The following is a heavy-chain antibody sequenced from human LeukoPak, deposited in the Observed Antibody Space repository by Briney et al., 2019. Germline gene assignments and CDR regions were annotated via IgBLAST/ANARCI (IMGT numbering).Heavy chain of an antibody. J-gene: IGHJ6*03. CDR3: AKAGGASFYYYMDV. CDR1: EFTFGNYA. CDR2: ITDSGDRT. D-gene: IGHD1-26*01. V-gene: IGHV3-23*01. Sequence: PGGSLRLSCATTEFTFGNYAMSCVRQASGKGLEWVSTITDSGDRTYYADSVKGRFTISRDNSKNTLYLHLNSLTAGDAAIYSFAKAGGASFYYYMDVWGKGTTVTVSS.